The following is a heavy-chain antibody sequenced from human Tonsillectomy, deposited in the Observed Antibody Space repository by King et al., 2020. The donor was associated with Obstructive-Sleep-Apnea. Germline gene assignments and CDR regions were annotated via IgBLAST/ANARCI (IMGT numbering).Heavy chain of an antibody. V-gene: IGHV5-51*01. CDR3: ARGIIETDDTFNI. D-gene: IGHD1-7*01. J-gene: IGHJ3*02. CDR1: GYSFTTYW. CDR2: IYPGDSDT. Sequence: VQLVESGAEVKKPGESLKISCKASGYSFTTYWIGWGRQMPGKGLEWMGIIYPGDSDTKCSPSFQGQVTLSADKSITTAYLQWGSLKASDTAMYYCARGIIETDDTFNIWGQGTMVTVSS.